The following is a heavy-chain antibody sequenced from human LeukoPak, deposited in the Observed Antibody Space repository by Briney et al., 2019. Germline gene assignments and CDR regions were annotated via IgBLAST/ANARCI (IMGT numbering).Heavy chain of an antibody. J-gene: IGHJ4*02. Sequence: GGSLRLSCAASGFTFSSYGMHWVRQAPGKGLEWVAHIQQGGSEKYYVDSVKGRFTISRDNAQNSLYLQMNSLRAEDTALYYCATEAYYHFDYWGQGTLVTVSS. V-gene: IGHV3-7*01. CDR2: IQQGGSEK. CDR1: GFTFSSYG. D-gene: IGHD3-10*01. CDR3: ATEAYYHFDY.